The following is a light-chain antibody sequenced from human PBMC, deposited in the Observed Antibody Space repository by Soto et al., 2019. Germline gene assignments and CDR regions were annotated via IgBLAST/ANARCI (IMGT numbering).Light chain of an antibody. CDR1: SSNVGSYKL. Sequence: QSALTQPASVSVSAGQSITIPCTGTSSNVGSYKLVSWYQQHPGKAPKLMIFEVNKRPSGVSNRFSGSKSGNTASLTISGLKVEDEADYYCCSSGGSPTYVFGTGTKVTVL. V-gene: IGLV2-23*02. CDR2: EVN. J-gene: IGLJ1*01. CDR3: CSSGGSPTYV.